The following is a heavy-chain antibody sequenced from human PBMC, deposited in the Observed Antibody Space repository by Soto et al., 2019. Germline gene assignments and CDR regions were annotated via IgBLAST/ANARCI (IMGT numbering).Heavy chain of an antibody. CDR3: ARLNSSSSD. J-gene: IGHJ4*02. CDR2: ISYDGSNK. CDR1: GFTFSSYA. V-gene: IGHV3-30-3*01. Sequence: QVQLVESGGGVVQPGRSLRLSCAASGFTFSSYAMHWVRQAPGKGLEWVAVISYDGSNKYYADSVKGPFTISRDNSKKTLYLKMNSLKDEAAAVYYCARLNSSSSDWGQGTLVTVSS. D-gene: IGHD6-13*01.